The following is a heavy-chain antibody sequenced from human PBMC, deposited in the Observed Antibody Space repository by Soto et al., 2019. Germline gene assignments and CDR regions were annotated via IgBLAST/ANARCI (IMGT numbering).Heavy chain of an antibody. D-gene: IGHD2-21*02. CDR3: TRRVYGGNSDDAFDI. CDR1: GASISSSY. Sequence: PSETLSLTCAVSGASISSSYWTWIRQPPGKGLEWIGYIYYSGSTNYNPSLKSRVTLSVDTSKNQFSLKLISVTAADTAVYYCTRRVYGGNSDDAFDIWGQGTMVTVSS. CDR2: IYYSGST. J-gene: IGHJ3*02. V-gene: IGHV4-59*08.